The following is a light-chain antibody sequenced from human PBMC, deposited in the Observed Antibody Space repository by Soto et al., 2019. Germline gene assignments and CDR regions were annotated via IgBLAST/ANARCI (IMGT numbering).Light chain of an antibody. CDR1: ESVHRN. V-gene: IGKV3-15*01. CDR2: YAS. J-gene: IGKJ3*01. CDR3: QHYSNWPPT. Sequence: EMVMTQSPATLSVSPGERVTLSCRASESVHRNLAWYQQKPGQGPSLLIYYASTRATGVPDRFTGSGSGTEFTPTISSRQSEDFGVYHCQHYSNWPPTFGPGTKVEIK.